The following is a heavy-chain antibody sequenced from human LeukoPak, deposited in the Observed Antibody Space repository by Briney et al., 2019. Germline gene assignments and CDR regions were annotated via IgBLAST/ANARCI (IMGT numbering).Heavy chain of an antibody. D-gene: IGHD3-22*01. CDR2: IIPVFGTA. J-gene: IGHJ4*02. CDR3: ASPVVWPHSSGYYFVY. V-gene: IGHV1-69*13. CDR1: GYTFTDSY. Sequence: SVKVSCKTSGYTFTDSYLHWVRQAPGQGLEWMGGIIPVFGTANYAQKFQGRVTITADESTSTAYMELSSLRSEDTAVYYCASPVVWPHSSGYYFVYWGQGTLVTVSS.